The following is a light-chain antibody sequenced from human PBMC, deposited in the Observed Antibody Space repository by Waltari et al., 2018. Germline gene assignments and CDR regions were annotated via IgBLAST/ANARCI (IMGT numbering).Light chain of an antibody. CDR2: DDG. J-gene: IGLJ1*01. CDR3: QVWDSGSDHYV. CDR1: KIGSKN. Sequence: SYELTQPPSVSVAPGQTARITCDGDKIGSKNVHWYQHKPGQAPVLVVYDDGDRPSGIPERSSGSNSGNTAALTISRVDAGDEAEYYGQVWDSGSDHYVFGTVTKVTVL. V-gene: IGLV3-21*02.